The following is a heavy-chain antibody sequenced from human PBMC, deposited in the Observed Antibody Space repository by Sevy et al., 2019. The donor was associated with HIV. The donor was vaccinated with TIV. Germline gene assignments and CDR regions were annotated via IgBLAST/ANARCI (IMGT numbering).Heavy chain of an antibody. J-gene: IGHJ6*02. D-gene: IGHD2-15*01. CDR3: AGVVAYCSGGSCFPGYYYGMDV. Sequence: GSLRLSCAASGFTFSSYNMNWVRQAPGKGLEWVSSISSSSNYIYYADSMKGRFTISRDNAKNSLYLQMNSLKAEDTAVYYCAGVVAYCSGGSCFPGYYYGMDVWGQGTTVTVSS. CDR2: ISSSSNYI. CDR1: GFTFSSYN. V-gene: IGHV3-21*01.